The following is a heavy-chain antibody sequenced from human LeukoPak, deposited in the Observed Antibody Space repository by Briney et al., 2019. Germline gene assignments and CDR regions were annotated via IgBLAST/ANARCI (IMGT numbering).Heavy chain of an antibody. CDR2: IKQDGSEK. V-gene: IGHV3-7*01. D-gene: IGHD2-2*01. CDR3: ARDLPRSNIVVVPAAGYYGMDV. CDR1: RFTFSSYW. Sequence: PGGSLRLSCAASRFTFSSYWMSWVRQAPGKGLEWVANIKQDGSEKYYVDSVKGRFTIFRDNSKNTLYLQMNSLRAEDTAVYYCARDLPRSNIVVVPAAGYYGMDVWGQGTTVTVSS. J-gene: IGHJ6*02.